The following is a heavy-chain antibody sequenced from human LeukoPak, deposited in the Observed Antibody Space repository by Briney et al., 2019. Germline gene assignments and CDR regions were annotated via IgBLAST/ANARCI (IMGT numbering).Heavy chain of an antibody. CDR2: IYYSGST. CDR3: ARVAAAGMPYFDL. J-gene: IGHJ2*01. Sequence: SETLSLTCTVSGGSISSSSYYWGWIRQPPGKGLEWIGSIYYSGSTYYNPSLKSRVTISVDTSKNQFSLKLSSVTAADTAVYYCARVAAAGMPYFDLWGRGTLVTVSS. D-gene: IGHD6-13*01. CDR1: GGSISSSSYY. V-gene: IGHV4-39*01.